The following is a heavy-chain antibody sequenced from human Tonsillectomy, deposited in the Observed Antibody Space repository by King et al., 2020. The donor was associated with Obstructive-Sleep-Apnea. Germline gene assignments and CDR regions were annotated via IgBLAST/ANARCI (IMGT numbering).Heavy chain of an antibody. CDR2: TYYRSKWYN. CDR1: GDSVSSNSAA. Sequence: VQLQQSGPGLVKPSQTLSLTCAISGDSVSSNSAAWNWIRQSPSRGLEWLGRTYYRSKWYNDYAVSVKSRITINPDTSKNQFSLQLNAVTPEDAAVYYCARDRWFYVWGGYRYRYYYGMDVWGQGSTVTVSS. D-gene: IGHD3-16*02. V-gene: IGHV6-1*01. J-gene: IGHJ6*02. CDR3: ARDRWFYVWGGYRYRYYYGMDV.